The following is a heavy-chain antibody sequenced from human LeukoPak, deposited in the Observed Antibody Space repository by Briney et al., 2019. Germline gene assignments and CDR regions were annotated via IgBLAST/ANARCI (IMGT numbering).Heavy chain of an antibody. V-gene: IGHV3-21*01. CDR1: GFTFSSYS. D-gene: IGHD3-10*01. CDR2: ISSSSSYI. J-gene: IGHJ4*02. CDR3: ARFSGSYYNPLDY. Sequence: GGSLRLSCAASGFTFSSYSMNWVRQAPGRGLEWVSSISSSSSYIYYADSVKGRFTISRDNAKNSLYLQMNSLRAEDTAVYYCARFSGSYYNPLDYWGQGTLVTVSS.